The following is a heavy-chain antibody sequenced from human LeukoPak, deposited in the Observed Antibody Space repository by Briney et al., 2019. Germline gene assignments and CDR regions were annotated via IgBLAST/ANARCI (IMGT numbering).Heavy chain of an antibody. D-gene: IGHD2-15*01. Sequence: GGSLRLSCAASGFTFSYFYMTWIRQAPGKGLGWVSYISSSGSTIYYADSVKGRFTISRDNAKNSLYLQMNSLRAEDTAVYYCARSVVAATETFDYWGQGTLVTVSS. CDR1: GFTFSYFY. V-gene: IGHV3-11*04. CDR2: ISSSGSTI. CDR3: ARSVVAATETFDY. J-gene: IGHJ4*02.